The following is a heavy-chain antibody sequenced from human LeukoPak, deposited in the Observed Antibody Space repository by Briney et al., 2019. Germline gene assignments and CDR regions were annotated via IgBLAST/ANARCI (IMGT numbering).Heavy chain of an antibody. CDR3: AKDRQQPANFDC. V-gene: IGHV3-23*01. CDR1: GFTFASYA. D-gene: IGHD6-13*01. Sequence: GGSVRLSCEASGFTFASYAMSWVRQAPGKGLEGVSGISAGGGATYSADSVKGRFSISRNNSKNTLYLHMSSLRAEDTAIYYCAKDRQQPANFDCWGQRALVTVSS. CDR2: ISAGGGAT. J-gene: IGHJ4*02.